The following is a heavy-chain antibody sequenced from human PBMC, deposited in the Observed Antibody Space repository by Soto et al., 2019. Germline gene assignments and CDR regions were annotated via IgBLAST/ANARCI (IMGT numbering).Heavy chain of an antibody. CDR2: IVPIFGIT. D-gene: IGHD3-22*01. Sequence: QVRLLQSGAEVKKPGSSVKVSCTASGASFTRYSLSWVRQAPGQGLEWVGGIVPIFGITNYAQRFQGRVKITADESTNTAYMELSSLSSDDTAVYYCARPDEGGYSSDHHYYYALDVWGQGTSVTVTS. CDR1: GASFTRYS. J-gene: IGHJ6*02. V-gene: IGHV1-69*01. CDR3: ARPDEGGYSSDHHYYYALDV.